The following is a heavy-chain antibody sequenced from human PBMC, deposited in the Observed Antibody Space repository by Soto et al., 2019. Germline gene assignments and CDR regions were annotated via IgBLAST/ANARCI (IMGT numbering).Heavy chain of an antibody. CDR1: GYTCTDYY. V-gene: IGHV1-2*02. CDR2: INANNGFT. Sequence: QVQLVQSGAEVKKPGASVKVSCKASGYTCTDYYIHWVRQAPGQGLEWLGWINANNGFTDYAQKFQDRFTMTRDTSINTAYMEVNSLRSDDTALYFCARDHRTGSYSVWGQGTLITVSS. CDR3: ARDHRTGSYSV. D-gene: IGHD1-26*01. J-gene: IGHJ4*02.